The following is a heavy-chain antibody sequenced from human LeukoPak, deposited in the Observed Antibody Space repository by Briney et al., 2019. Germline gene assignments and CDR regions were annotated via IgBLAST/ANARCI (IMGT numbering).Heavy chain of an antibody. Sequence: ASVKVSCKASGYTFTSNYMHWVRQAPGQGLEWMGWINPNSGGTNYAQKFQGWVTMTRDTSISTAYMELSRLRSDDTAVYYCARLLAGGLVVVPAADYAFDIWGQGTMVTVSS. CDR2: INPNSGGT. D-gene: IGHD2-2*01. V-gene: IGHV1-2*04. CDR3: ARLLAGGLVVVPAADYAFDI. CDR1: GYTFTSNY. J-gene: IGHJ3*02.